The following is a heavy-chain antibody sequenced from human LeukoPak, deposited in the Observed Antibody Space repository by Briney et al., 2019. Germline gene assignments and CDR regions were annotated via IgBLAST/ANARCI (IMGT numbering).Heavy chain of an antibody. Sequence: SSETLSLTCTVSGGSVSSGSYYWSWIRQPPGKGLEWIGYIYYSGNTNYNPSLKSRVTISVDTSKNQFSLKLSSVTAADTAVYYCARETLWFGELPDAFDIWGQGTMVTVSS. CDR3: ARETLWFGELPDAFDI. V-gene: IGHV4-61*01. CDR1: GGSVSSGSYY. CDR2: IYYSGNT. D-gene: IGHD3-10*01. J-gene: IGHJ3*02.